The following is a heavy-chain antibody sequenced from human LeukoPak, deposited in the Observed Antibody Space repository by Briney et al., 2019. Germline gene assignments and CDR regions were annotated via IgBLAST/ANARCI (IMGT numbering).Heavy chain of an antibody. Sequence: SETLPLTCTVSGGSISSYYWSWIRQPPGKGLEWIGYIYYSGSTNYNPSLKSRVTISTDTSKNQFSLKLSSVTAADTAVYYCARSLFGGYSHAFDYWGQGTLVTVSS. CDR1: GGSISSYY. D-gene: IGHD2-15*01. V-gene: IGHV4-59*01. CDR2: IYYSGST. CDR3: ARSLFGGYSHAFDY. J-gene: IGHJ4*02.